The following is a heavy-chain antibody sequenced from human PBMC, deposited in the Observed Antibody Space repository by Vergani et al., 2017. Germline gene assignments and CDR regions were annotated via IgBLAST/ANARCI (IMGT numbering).Heavy chain of an antibody. J-gene: IGHJ3*02. V-gene: IGHV3-30-3*02. CDR1: GFTFSSYA. CDR3: AKLAMTTVIEAPAAAFDI. Sequence: QVQLVESGGGVVQPGRSLRLSCAASGFTFSSYAMHWVRQAPGKGLEWVAVISYDGSNKYYADSVKGRFTISRDNSKNTLYLQMNSLRAEDTAVYYCAKLAMTTVIEAPAAAFDIWGQGTMVTVSS. CDR2: ISYDGSNK. D-gene: IGHD4-17*01.